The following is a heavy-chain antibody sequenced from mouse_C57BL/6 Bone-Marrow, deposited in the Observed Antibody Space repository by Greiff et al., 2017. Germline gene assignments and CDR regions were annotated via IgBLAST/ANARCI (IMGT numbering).Heavy chain of an antibody. Sequence: QVQLKQSGAELMKPGASVKLSCKATGYTFTGYWIEWVKQRPGHGLEWIGEILPGSGSTNYNEKLKGKATFTADTSSNTAYIQLSSLATEDSAIYYCARFYYDYDEGTWFAYWGQGALVTGSA. CDR2: ILPGSGST. V-gene: IGHV1-9*01. CDR3: ARFYYDYDEGTWFAY. J-gene: IGHJ3*01. D-gene: IGHD2-4*01. CDR1: GYTFTGYW.